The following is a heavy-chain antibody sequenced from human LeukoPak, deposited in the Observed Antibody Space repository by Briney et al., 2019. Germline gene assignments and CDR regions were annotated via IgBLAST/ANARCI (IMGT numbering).Heavy chain of an antibody. V-gene: IGHV3-48*01. D-gene: IGHD6-13*01. CDR2: ISSSSSTI. Sequence: PGGSLRLSCAASGFTFSSYSMNWVRQAPGKGLEWVSYISSSSSTIYYADSVKGRFTISRDNAKNSLYLQMNSLRAEDTAVYYCARIAAAGGFDYWGQGTLVTVSS. CDR1: GFTFSSYS. CDR3: ARIAAAGGFDY. J-gene: IGHJ4*02.